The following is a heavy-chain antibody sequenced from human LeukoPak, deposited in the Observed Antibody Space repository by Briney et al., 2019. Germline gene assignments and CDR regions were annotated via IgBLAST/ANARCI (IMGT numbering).Heavy chain of an antibody. CDR1: GGSISSGDYY. V-gene: IGHV4-61*10. CDR3: ARAVLATKSEHWFDS. J-gene: IGHJ5*01. Sequence: SETLSLTCTVSGGSISSGDYYWSWIRQPAGKGLEWIGYIYYTGSTNYNSSLKSRVTISVDTSKNQFSLNLSSVTAADTAMYYCARAVLATKSEHWFDSWGQGTLVTVSS. CDR2: IYYTGST. D-gene: IGHD2-8*01.